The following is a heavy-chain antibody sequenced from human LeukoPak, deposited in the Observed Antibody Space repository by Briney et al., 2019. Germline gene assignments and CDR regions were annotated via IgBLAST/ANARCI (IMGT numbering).Heavy chain of an antibody. CDR1: GFTFSSYA. D-gene: IGHD4-17*01. Sequence: GRSLRLSCAASGFTFSSYAMHWVRQAPGKGLEWVAVISYDGSNKYYADSVKGRFTISRDNSKNTLYLQMNSLRAEDTAVYYCARARRLVTHRNVYLDYWGQGTLVTVSS. J-gene: IGHJ4*02. V-gene: IGHV3-30*04. CDR3: ARARRLVTHRNVYLDY. CDR2: ISYDGSNK.